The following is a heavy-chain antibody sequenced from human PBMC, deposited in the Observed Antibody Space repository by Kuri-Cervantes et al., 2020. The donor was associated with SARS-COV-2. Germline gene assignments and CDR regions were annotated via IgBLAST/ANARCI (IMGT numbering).Heavy chain of an antibody. CDR3: SSGGSQREWYY. CDR2: ISWDGGST. D-gene: IGHD3-16*01. J-gene: IGHJ4*02. CDR1: GFTFSSYG. Sequence: GGSLRLSCAASGFTFSSYGMHWVRQRPGKGLEWVSLISWDGGSTYYADSVKGRFTISRDNSKDSLFLQMNSLRSEDTAFYYCSSGGSQREWYYWGQGTLVTVSS. V-gene: IGHV3-43*01.